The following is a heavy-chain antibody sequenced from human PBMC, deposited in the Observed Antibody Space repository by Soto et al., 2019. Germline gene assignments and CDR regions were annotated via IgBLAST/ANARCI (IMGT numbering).Heavy chain of an antibody. CDR2: ILHDGSAE. CDR1: GFTFTNYD. D-gene: IGHD4-4*01. Sequence: GGSLRLSCAASGFTFTNYDMHWVRQAPGKGLEWMALILHDGSAEYYADSVKGRFTISRDNSKNTLYLQMNSLRAEDTAVYYCARSGDGYSLYFYYGMDAWGQGTTVTVSS. J-gene: IGHJ6*02. CDR3: ARSGDGYSLYFYYGMDA. V-gene: IGHV3-30*03.